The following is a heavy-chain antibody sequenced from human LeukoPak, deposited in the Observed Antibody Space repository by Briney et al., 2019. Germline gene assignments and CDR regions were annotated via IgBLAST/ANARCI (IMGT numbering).Heavy chain of an antibody. CDR1: GGTFSSYA. J-gene: IGHJ6*03. D-gene: IGHD3-3*01. V-gene: IGHV1-69*13. Sequence: SVKVSCKASGGTFSSYAISWVRQAPGQGLEWMGGIIPIFGTANYAQKFQGRVTITADESTSTAYMELSSLRSEDTAVYYCARDSFGVVSLNYYYYMDVWGKGTTVTVSS. CDR3: ARDSFGVVSLNYYYYMDV. CDR2: IIPIFGTA.